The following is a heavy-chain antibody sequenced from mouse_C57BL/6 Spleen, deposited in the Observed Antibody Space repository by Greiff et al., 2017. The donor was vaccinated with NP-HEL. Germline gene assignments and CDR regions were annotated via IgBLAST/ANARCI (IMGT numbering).Heavy chain of an antibody. D-gene: IGHD4-1*01. Sequence: EVKLMESGPGLVKPSQSLSLTCSVTGYSITSGYYWNWIRQFPGNKLEWMGYISYDGSNNYNPSLKNRISITRDTSKNQFFLKLNSVTTEDTATYYCARHSRNWDDYAMDYWGQGTSVTVSS. V-gene: IGHV3-6*01. CDR1: GYSITSGYY. J-gene: IGHJ4*01. CDR3: ARHSRNWDDYAMDY. CDR2: ISYDGSN.